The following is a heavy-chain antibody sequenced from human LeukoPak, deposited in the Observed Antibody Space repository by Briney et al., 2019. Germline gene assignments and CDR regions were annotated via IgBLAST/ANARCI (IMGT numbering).Heavy chain of an antibody. J-gene: IGHJ6*03. Sequence: PGGSLRLSCAASGFTFSSYAMSWVRQAPGKGLEWVSAISGSGGSTYYADSVKGRFTISRDNSKNSLYLQMNSLRAEDTALYYCAKAGNWNYGPKGGGYYYYYMDVWGKGTTVTVSS. CDR3: AKAGNWNYGPKGGGYYYYYMDV. D-gene: IGHD1-7*01. V-gene: IGHV3-23*01. CDR1: GFTFSSYA. CDR2: ISGSGGST.